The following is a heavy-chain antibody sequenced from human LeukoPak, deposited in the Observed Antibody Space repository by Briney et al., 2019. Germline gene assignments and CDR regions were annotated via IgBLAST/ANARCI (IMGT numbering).Heavy chain of an antibody. D-gene: IGHD6-13*01. CDR2: IIENGGET. Sequence: GGSLRLSYAASGSTFNKFAMSWDRQAPGKGLEWVSGIIENGGETYYADSVRGRFTISRDNSKNTLYLQMNSLRAEDTAVYYCAKDYEYNSNTWYFHWGRGTLVSVSS. CDR3: AKDYEYNSNTWYFH. CDR1: GSTFNKFA. V-gene: IGHV3-23*01. J-gene: IGHJ4*02.